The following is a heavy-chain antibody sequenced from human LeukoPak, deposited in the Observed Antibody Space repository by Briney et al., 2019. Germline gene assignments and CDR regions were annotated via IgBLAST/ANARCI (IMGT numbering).Heavy chain of an antibody. V-gene: IGHV3-30*02. D-gene: IGHD2-2*02. CDR3: AKGYLGYCSSTSCYTAFDI. CDR1: GFTFSSYG. J-gene: IGHJ3*02. Sequence: GGSLRLSCAASGFTFSSYGMHWVRQAPGKGLEWVAFIRYDGSNKYYADSVKGRFTISRDNSKNTLYLQMNSLRAEDTAVYYCAKGYLGYCSSTSCYTAFDIWGQGTMVTVSS. CDR2: IRYDGSNK.